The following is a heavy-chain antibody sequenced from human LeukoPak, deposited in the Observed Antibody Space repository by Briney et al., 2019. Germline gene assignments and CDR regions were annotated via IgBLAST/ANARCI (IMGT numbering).Heavy chain of an antibody. J-gene: IGHJ6*02. Sequence: ASVKVSCKVSGYTLTELSMHWVRQAPGKGLEWMGGFDPEDGETIYAQKFQGRVTMTEDTSTDTAYMELRSLRSDDTAVYYCAREQDWNDEYYYYYGMDVWGQGTTVTVSS. CDR1: GYTLTELS. CDR2: FDPEDGET. CDR3: AREQDWNDEYYYYYGMDV. D-gene: IGHD1-1*01. V-gene: IGHV1-24*01.